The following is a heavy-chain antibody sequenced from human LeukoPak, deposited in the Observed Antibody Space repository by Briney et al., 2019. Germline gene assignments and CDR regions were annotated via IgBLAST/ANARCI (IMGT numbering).Heavy chain of an antibody. D-gene: IGHD1-14*01. CDR2: ISGSGDGT. J-gene: IGHJ4*02. Sequence: GGSLRLSCAASGFTFSSYSMNWVRQAPGKGLEWVSSISGSGDGTYYADSVKGRFTFSRDNSKNTLSLQMNSLRLDDTAIYYCAKGDRERASAGTGFDSWGQGTLVTVSS. V-gene: IGHV3-23*01. CDR3: AKGDRERASAGTGFDS. CDR1: GFTFSSYS.